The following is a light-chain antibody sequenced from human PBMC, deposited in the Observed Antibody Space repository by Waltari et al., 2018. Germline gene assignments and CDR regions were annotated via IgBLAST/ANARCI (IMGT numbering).Light chain of an antibody. V-gene: IGKV1-5*01. Sequence: DIQMTQSPSTLSASVGDRVTITCRATQTINRRLAWYQQQPGKAPKPLIHDASSWESGVPSRFSGSGSGTDFTLTISSLQPDDFATYYCQHYNGYPPWTFGQGTKVEFK. J-gene: IGKJ1*01. CDR2: DAS. CDR3: QHYNGYPPWT. CDR1: QTINRR.